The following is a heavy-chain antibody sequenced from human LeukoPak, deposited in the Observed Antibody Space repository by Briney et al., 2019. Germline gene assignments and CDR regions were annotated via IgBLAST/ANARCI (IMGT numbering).Heavy chain of an antibody. V-gene: IGHV1-46*01. CDR3: ASIGSYYDSSGH. J-gene: IGHJ4*02. CDR1: GYTFSRSY. Sequence: GASVKVSCKASGYTFSRSYMHWVRQAPGQGLEWMGIINPFGGSTSYAQKFQGRVTMTRDTSISTAYMELSRLRSDDTAVYYCASIGSYYDSSGHWGQGTLVTVSS. D-gene: IGHD3-22*01. CDR2: INPFGGST.